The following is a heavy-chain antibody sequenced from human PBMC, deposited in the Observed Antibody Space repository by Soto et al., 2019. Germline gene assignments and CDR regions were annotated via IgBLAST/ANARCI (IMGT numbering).Heavy chain of an antibody. CDR2: IFSNDEK. CDR3: ARINQQLVRYYSYYMDV. D-gene: IGHD6-13*01. J-gene: IGHJ6*03. V-gene: IGHV2-26*01. Sequence: SGPTLVNPTETLTLTCTVSGFSLSNARMGVSWIRQPPGKALEWLAHIFSNDEKSYSTSLKSRLTVSKDTSKSQVVLTMTNMDPVDTATYYCARINQQLVRYYSYYMDVWGKGTTVNVSS. CDR1: GFSLSNARMG.